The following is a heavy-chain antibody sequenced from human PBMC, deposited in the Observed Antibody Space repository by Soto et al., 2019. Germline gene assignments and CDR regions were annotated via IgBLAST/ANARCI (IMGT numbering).Heavy chain of an antibody. CDR3: ARILPNKDCSSLSCPYLFDH. V-gene: IGHV3-21*01. D-gene: IGHD2-2*01. J-gene: IGHJ5*02. CDR1: GFTFSRYS. CDR2: ISSTSGHT. Sequence: GGSLRLSCETSGFTFSRYSMNWIRQSPGKGLEWVSSISSTSGHTFYANSVKGRFTVSRGNAKDSLYLQMNSLRVEDTAVYYCARILPNKDCSSLSCPYLFDHWGQGALVTVSS.